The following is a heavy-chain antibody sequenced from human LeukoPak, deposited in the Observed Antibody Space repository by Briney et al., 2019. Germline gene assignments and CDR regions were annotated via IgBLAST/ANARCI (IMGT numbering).Heavy chain of an antibody. CDR1: GFTFSSYA. V-gene: IGHV3-23*01. D-gene: IGHD6-13*01. CDR2: ISGSGGST. CDR3: ARASSGIAAHLDY. Sequence: GGSLRLSCAASGFTFSSYAMSWVRQAPGKGLEWVSAISGSGGSTYYADSVKGRFTISSDNSKNTLYLQMNSLRAEDTAVYYCARASSGIAAHLDYWGQGTLVTVSS. J-gene: IGHJ4*02.